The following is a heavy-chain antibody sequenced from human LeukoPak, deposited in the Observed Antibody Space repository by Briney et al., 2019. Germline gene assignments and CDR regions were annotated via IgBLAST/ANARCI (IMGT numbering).Heavy chain of an antibody. CDR3: ARDGGYSGYAGAFDI. Sequence: GGSLRLSCAASGFTFSSYGMHWVRQAPGKGLEWVAFIRYDGSNKYYADSVKGRFTISRDNSKNTLYLQMNSLRAEDTAVYYCARDGGYSGYAGAFDIWGQGTMVTVSS. J-gene: IGHJ3*02. D-gene: IGHD5-12*01. CDR1: GFTFSSYG. V-gene: IGHV3-30*02. CDR2: IRYDGSNK.